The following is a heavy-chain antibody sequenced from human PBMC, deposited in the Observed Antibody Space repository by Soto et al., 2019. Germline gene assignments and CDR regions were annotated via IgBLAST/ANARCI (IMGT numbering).Heavy chain of an antibody. CDR1: GFTFSLYS. CDR3: ARDPEMTTAGAFDI. Sequence: HPGGSLRLSCGASGFTFSLYSLHWVRQTPGKGLEWVAVISYDGGNKYYADSVKGRFTISRDNSKNTLSLQMNSLRPEDTAVYYCARDPEMTTAGAFDIWGQGTMVTVSS. D-gene: IGHD4-17*01. CDR2: ISYDGGNK. J-gene: IGHJ3*02. V-gene: IGHV3-30*04.